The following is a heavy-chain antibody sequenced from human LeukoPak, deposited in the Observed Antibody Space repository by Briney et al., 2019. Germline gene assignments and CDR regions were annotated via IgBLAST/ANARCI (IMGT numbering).Heavy chain of an antibody. J-gene: IGHJ4*02. D-gene: IGHD4-17*01. CDR1: GGSISSGGYY. Sequence: PSQTLSLTCNVSGGSISSGGYYWSWIRQHPGKGLEWIGYIYYSGSTYYNPSLKSRVTISVDTSKNQFSLKLSSVTAADTAVYSCARDRADYGDSYYFDYWGQGTLVTVSS. V-gene: IGHV4-31*03. CDR3: ARDRADYGDSYYFDY. CDR2: IYYSGST.